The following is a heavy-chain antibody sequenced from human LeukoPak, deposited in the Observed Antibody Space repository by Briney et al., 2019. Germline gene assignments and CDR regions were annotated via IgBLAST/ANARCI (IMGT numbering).Heavy chain of an antibody. D-gene: IGHD6-6*01. CDR2: ISGSGGST. CDR3: AKVRIAARLFDY. CDR1: GFTFSSYA. J-gene: IGHJ4*02. Sequence: GGSLRLSCAASGFTFSSYAMSWVRQAPGKGLEWVSAISGSGGSTYYAHSVKGGFTISRDNSKNTLYLQMNSLRAEDTAVYYCAKVRIAARLFDYWGQGTLVTVSS. V-gene: IGHV3-23*01.